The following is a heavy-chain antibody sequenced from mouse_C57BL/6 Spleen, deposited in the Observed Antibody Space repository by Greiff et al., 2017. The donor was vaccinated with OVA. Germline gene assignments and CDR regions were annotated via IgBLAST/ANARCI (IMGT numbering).Heavy chain of an antibody. CDR2: IHPSDSDT. Sequence: QVQLQQPGAELVKPGASVKVSCKASGYTFTSYWMHWVKQRPGQGLEWIGRIHPSDSDTNYNQKFKGKATLTVDKSSSTAYMQLSSLTSEDSAVYYCAPAYYSNPWCAYWGQGTLVTVSA. J-gene: IGHJ3*01. D-gene: IGHD2-5*01. CDR1: GYTFTSYW. CDR3: APAYYSNPWCAY. V-gene: IGHV1-74*01.